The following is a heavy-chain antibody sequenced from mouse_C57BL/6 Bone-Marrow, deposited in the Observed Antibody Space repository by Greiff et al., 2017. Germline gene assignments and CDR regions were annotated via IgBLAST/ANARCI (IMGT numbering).Heavy chain of an antibody. CDR2: INPSSGYT. V-gene: IGHV1-7*01. CDR1: GYTFTSYW. CDR3: ASLLWLRREDY. J-gene: IGHJ2*01. Sequence: VQLQQSGAELAKPGASVKLSCKASGYTFTSYWMHWVKQRPGQGLEWIGYINPSSGYTKYNQKFKDKATLTADKSSSTAYMQLSSLTYEDSAVYCCASLLWLRREDYWGQGTTLTVSS. D-gene: IGHD2-2*01.